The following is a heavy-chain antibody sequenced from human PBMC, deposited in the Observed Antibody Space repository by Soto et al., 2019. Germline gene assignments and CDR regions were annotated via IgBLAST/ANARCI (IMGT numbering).Heavy chain of an antibody. CDR2: IIPILGIA. V-gene: IGHV1-69*02. CDR3: ARASPDYGDRLYFDY. CDR1: GGTFSSYT. J-gene: IGHJ4*02. D-gene: IGHD4-17*01. Sequence: SVKVSCKASGGTFSSYTISWVRQAPGQGLEWMGRIIPILGIANYAQKFQGRVTITADKSTSTAYMELSSLRSEDTAVYYCARASPDYGDRLYFDYWGQGTLVTVSS.